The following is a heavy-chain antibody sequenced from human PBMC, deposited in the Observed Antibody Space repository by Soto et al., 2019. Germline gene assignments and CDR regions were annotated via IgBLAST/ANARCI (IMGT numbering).Heavy chain of an antibody. V-gene: IGHV4-39*01. CDR2: IYYSGST. Sequence: SETLSLTCTVSGGSISSSSYYWGWIRQPPGKGLEWIGSIYYSGSTYYNPSLKSRVTISVDTSKNQFSLKLSSVTAADTAVYYCARLPRGTPSYYYYGMDVWGQGTTVTVSS. J-gene: IGHJ6*02. D-gene: IGHD3-10*01. CDR1: GGSISSSSYY. CDR3: ARLPRGTPSYYYYGMDV.